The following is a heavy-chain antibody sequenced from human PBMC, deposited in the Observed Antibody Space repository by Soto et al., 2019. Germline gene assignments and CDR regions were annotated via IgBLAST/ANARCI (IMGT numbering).Heavy chain of an antibody. J-gene: IGHJ4*02. CDR3: AKEYCGGDCYPISLFDY. CDR2: ISYDGSNK. CDR1: GFTFSSYG. D-gene: IGHD2-21*01. V-gene: IGHV3-30*18. Sequence: QVQLVESGGGVVQPGRSLRLSCAASGFTFSSYGMHWVRQAPGKGLEWVAVISYDGSNKYYADSVKGRFTISRDNSKNTLYLQMNSLRAEDTAVYYCAKEYCGGDCYPISLFDYWGQGTLVTVSS.